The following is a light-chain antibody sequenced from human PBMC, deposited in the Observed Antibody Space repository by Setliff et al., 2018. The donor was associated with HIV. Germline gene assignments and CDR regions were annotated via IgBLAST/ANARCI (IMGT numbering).Light chain of an antibody. Sequence: LPHPPSVSGAPGQRVPMSCTGSSSNIGAGFDVHWYQHLPGKAPKLLIYDNTNRPSGVPDRFSGSKSGTSASLAITGLQAEDEADYYCQSYDKSLTGSAVFGTGTKATVL. J-gene: IGLJ1*01. CDR3: QSYDKSLTGSAV. CDR2: DNT. CDR1: SSNIGAGFD. V-gene: IGLV1-40*01.